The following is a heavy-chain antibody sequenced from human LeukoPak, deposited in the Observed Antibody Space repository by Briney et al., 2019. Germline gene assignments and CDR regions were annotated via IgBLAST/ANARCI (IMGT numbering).Heavy chain of an antibody. CDR2: ISSSSSYI. J-gene: IGHJ4*02. V-gene: IGHV3-21*01. D-gene: IGHD3-16*02. CDR3: ARDVHSSSYDYIWGSYRSIDY. Sequence: GGSLRLSCAASGFTFSSYSMNWVRQAPGKGLEWVSSISSSSSYIFYADSVKGRITISRDNAKNLLYLQMNSLRAEDTAVYYCARDVHSSSYDYIWGSYRSIDYWGQGTLVTVSS. CDR1: GFTFSSYS.